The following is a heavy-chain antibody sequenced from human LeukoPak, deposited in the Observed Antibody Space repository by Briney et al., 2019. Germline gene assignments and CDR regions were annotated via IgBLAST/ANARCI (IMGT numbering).Heavy chain of an antibody. D-gene: IGHD3-9*01. J-gene: IGHJ5*02. Sequence: ASVKVSCKASGYTFTSYAMHWVRQAPGQRLEWMGWINAGNGNTKYSQEFQGRVTITRDTSTSTVYMELSSLRSEDTAFYYCATDHLTANTAWWFDPWGQRTLVTVSS. CDR1: GYTFTSYA. CDR2: INAGNGNT. CDR3: ATDHLTANTAWWFDP. V-gene: IGHV1-3*03.